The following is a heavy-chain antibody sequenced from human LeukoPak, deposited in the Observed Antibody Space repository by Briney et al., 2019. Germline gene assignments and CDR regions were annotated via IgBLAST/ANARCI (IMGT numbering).Heavy chain of an antibody. CDR2: ISGLSSHI. CDR1: GFTFSDYD. CDR3: GRAFPPLRTSSAGDL. Sequence: GGSLRLSCSAPGFTFSDYDMTWFRQAPGKGLEWVSSISGLSSHIYYGDSVKGRSSISRDNAKNSLYLQMNSLGAEDTAVYYCGRAFPPLRTSSAGDLWGQGTLVTVSS. J-gene: IGHJ4*02. D-gene: IGHD3-16*01. V-gene: IGHV3-21*01.